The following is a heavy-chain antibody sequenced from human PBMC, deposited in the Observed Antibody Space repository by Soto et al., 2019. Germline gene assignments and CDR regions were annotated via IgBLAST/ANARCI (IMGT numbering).Heavy chain of an antibody. V-gene: IGHV4-34*01. CDR1: GGSFSAYD. CDR2: INQSGRT. D-gene: IGHD5-18*01. Sequence: SETLSLTCAVYGGSFSAYDWSWVRQPPGKGLEWLGEINQSGRTNYNPSLKSRVAIFLDKSKNQFSLMLNSVTAADTAVYYCARGGATPMVLTYWGQGTRVTVSS. CDR3: ARGGATPMVLTY. J-gene: IGHJ4*02.